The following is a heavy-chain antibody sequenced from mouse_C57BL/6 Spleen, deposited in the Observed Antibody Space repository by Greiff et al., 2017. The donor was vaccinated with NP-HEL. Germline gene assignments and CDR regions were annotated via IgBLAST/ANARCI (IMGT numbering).Heavy chain of an antibody. V-gene: IGHV1-82*01. CDR3: ARSGLVLFDY. D-gene: IGHD4-1*01. CDR2: IYPGDGDT. J-gene: IGHJ2*01. Sequence: LVESGPELVKPGASVKISCKASGYAFSSSWMNWVKQRPGKGLEWIGRIYPGDGDTNYNGKFKGKATLTADKSSSTAYMQLSSLTSEDSAVYFCARSGLVLFDYWGQGTTLTVSS. CDR1: GYAFSSSW.